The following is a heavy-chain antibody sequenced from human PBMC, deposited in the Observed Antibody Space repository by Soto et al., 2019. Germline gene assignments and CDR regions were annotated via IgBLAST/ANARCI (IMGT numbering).Heavy chain of an antibody. Sequence: QLQLQESGPGLVKPSETLSLTCSVSGGSISSRTFWWAWIRQPPGKGLEWIGDMYYSGSSYSSPPLKSRVPLSVDTSKNQLSLKLNSVTAADTAVYYCARHPRDDYNYGGSGIFDYWGQGTLVTVSS. V-gene: IGHV4-39*01. D-gene: IGHD4-4*01. J-gene: IGHJ4*02. CDR1: GGSISSRTFW. CDR3: ARHPRDDYNYGGSGIFDY. CDR2: MYYSGSS.